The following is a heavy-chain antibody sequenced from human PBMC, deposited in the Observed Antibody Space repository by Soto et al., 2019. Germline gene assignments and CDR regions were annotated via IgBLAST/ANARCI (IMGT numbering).Heavy chain of an antibody. CDR2: IYPGDSDT. CDR3: ARHPVRGSYYYYGMDV. D-gene: IGHD3-10*01. V-gene: IGHV5-51*01. J-gene: IGHJ6*02. Sequence: PGESLKISCKGSGYSFTSYWIGWVRQMPGKGLEWMGIIYPGDSDTRYSPSFQGQVTISADKSISTAYLQWSSLKASDTAMYYCARHPVRGSYYYYGMDVWGQGTTVTVSS. CDR1: GYSFTSYW.